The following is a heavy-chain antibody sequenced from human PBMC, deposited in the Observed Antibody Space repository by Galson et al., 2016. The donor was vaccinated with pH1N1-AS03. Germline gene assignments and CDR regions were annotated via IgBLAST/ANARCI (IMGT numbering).Heavy chain of an antibody. V-gene: IGHV3-64*02. Sequence: SLRLSCAASGFTFSSYAMLWVRQAPGKGLEYVSAISGNGFSTYYADSVKGRFTISRDNSKNTLYLQMGSLRTEDMAMYYCARGPVSYANYWFPPPDYWGQGTLVTVSS. CDR1: GFTFSSYA. J-gene: IGHJ4*02. CDR3: ARGPVSYANYWFPPPDY. D-gene: IGHD4/OR15-4a*01. CDR2: ISGNGFST.